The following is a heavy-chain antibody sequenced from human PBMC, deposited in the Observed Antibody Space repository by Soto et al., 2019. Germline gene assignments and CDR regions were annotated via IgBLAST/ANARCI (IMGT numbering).Heavy chain of an antibody. CDR2: IYYSGST. Sequence: QVQLQESGPGLVKPSETLSLTCTVSGGSISSYYWSWIRQPPGKGLEWIGYIYYSGSTNYNPSLKSRVTLSVDTSKNQFSLKLSSVTAADTAVYYCARDLSWEFDYWGQGTLVTVSS. D-gene: IGHD1-26*01. CDR1: GGSISSYY. J-gene: IGHJ4*02. CDR3: ARDLSWEFDY. V-gene: IGHV4-59*01.